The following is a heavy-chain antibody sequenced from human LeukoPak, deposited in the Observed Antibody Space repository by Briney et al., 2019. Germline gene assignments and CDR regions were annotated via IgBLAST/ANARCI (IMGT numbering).Heavy chain of an antibody. V-gene: IGHV1-2*02. J-gene: IGHJ3*02. CDR2: INPNSGGT. D-gene: IGHD3-10*01. CDR3: ARNIWFGESADAFDI. Sequence: ASVKVSCKASGYTFTGYYMHWVRQAPGQGLERMGWINPNSGGTNYAQKFQGRVTMTRDKSIRTAYMELSRLTSDDTAVYYCARNIWFGESADAFDIWGQGTTVTVSS. CDR1: GYTFTGYY.